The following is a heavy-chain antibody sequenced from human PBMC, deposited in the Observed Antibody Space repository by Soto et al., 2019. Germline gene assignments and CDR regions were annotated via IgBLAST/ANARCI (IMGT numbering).Heavy chain of an antibody. Sequence: QVQLVESGGGVVQPGRSLRLSCAASGFTFSSYGMHWVRQAPGKGLEWVAVISYDGSNKYYADSVKGRFTISRDNSKNTLYLQMNGLRAEDTAVYYCAKDALAFYDFWSGYYTYYFDYWGQGTLVTVSS. J-gene: IGHJ4*02. CDR3: AKDALAFYDFWSGYYTYYFDY. CDR2: ISYDGSNK. V-gene: IGHV3-30*18. CDR1: GFTFSSYG. D-gene: IGHD3-3*01.